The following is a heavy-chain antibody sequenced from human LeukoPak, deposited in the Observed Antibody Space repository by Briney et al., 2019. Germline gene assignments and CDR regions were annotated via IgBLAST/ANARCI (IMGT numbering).Heavy chain of an antibody. CDR3: ARVQIGIYELDP. CDR1: GYTFTGYY. J-gene: IGHJ5*02. Sequence: ASVKVSCKASGYTFTGYYMHWVRQAPGQGLEWMGWINPNSGGTNYAQKFQGRVTMTRDTSISTAYMELSRLRSDDTAVYYCARVQIGIYELDPRGQGTLVTVSS. CDR2: INPNSGGT. D-gene: IGHD2/OR15-2a*01. V-gene: IGHV1-2*02.